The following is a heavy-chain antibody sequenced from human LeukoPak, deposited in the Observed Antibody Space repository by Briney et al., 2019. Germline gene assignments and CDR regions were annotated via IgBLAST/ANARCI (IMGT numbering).Heavy chain of an antibody. CDR2: ISSSSSYI. D-gene: IGHD4-17*01. Sequence: PGGSLRLSCAASGFTFSSYSMNWVRQAPGKGLEWVSSISSSSSYIYYADSVKGRFTISRDNAKNTLYLQMNSLRAEDTAVYYCARDRYTVTTQGLAYWGQGTLVTVSS. CDR3: ARDRYTVTTQGLAY. V-gene: IGHV3-21*01. J-gene: IGHJ4*02. CDR1: GFTFSSYS.